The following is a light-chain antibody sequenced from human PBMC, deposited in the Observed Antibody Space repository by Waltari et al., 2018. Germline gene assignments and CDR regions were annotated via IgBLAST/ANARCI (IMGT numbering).Light chain of an antibody. Sequence: QSVLTQPPSASGTPGQRVTISCSGSASNSGRNTVNWYQHLPGTAPKPLIYMNKPRHSGVPDRFSGSKSDTSASLVISGLKSEDEAEYYCAAWDDSLSGDVFGTGTKVTVL. V-gene: IGLV1-44*01. J-gene: IGLJ1*01. CDR2: MNK. CDR1: ASNSGRNT. CDR3: AAWDDSLSGDV.